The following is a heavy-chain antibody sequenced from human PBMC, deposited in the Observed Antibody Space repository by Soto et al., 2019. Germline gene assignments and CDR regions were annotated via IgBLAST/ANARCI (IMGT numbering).Heavy chain of an antibody. J-gene: IGHJ4*01. Sequence: LSLTCTVSGAPITINYWSWIRQAPGKGLEWIGYIYYSGSTTYNPSLKSRVTMSADTSKDQFSLKLNSVTAADTAVYYCARDAGGPYDHWGPGTLVTVSS. V-gene: IGHV4-59*01. CDR2: IYYSGST. CDR3: ARDAGGPYDH. CDR1: GAPITINY.